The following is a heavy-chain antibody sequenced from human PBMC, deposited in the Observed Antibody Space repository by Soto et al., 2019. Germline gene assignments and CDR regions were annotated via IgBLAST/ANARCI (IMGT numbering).Heavy chain of an antibody. CDR1: GFTFSSYS. J-gene: IGHJ4*02. Sequence: GGSLRLSCAASGFTFSSYSMNWVRQAPGKGLEWVSYISSSSSTIYYADSVKGRFTISRDNAKNSLYLQMNSLRAEDTAVYYCARVYCSSTSCYFDYWGQGTLVTVSS. CDR2: ISSSSSTI. CDR3: ARVYCSSTSCYFDY. D-gene: IGHD2-2*01. V-gene: IGHV3-48*01.